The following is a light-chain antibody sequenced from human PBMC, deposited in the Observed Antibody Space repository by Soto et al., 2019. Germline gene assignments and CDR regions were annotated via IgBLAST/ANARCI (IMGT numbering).Light chain of an antibody. CDR3: SSYTPSTTLV. J-gene: IGLJ2*01. Sequence: QSALTQPASVSGSPGQSVTISCSGTSNDVGGYNFVSWYQQHPGKAPKLMIYDVTNRPSGVSNRFSGSKSGNTASLTISGLQAEDEADYYCSSYTPSTTLVFGGGTKVTVL. CDR1: SNDVGGYNF. V-gene: IGLV2-14*01. CDR2: DVT.